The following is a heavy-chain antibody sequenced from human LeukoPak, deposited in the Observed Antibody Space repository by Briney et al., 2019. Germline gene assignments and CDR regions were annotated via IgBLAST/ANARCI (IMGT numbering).Heavy chain of an antibody. CDR1: GVSISGSIW. J-gene: IGHJ1*01. D-gene: IGHD3-16*02. V-gene: IGHV4-4*02. CDR3: ARSHDYIWGSYRV. Sequence: SGTLSLTCAVTGVSISGSIWWSWVRQPPGKGLEWIGEIYHDGSTNYNASLQSRATITVDKSKNQFFLKLSSVTAADTAVYYCARSHDYIWGSYRVWGQGTQVAVSS. CDR2: IYHDGST.